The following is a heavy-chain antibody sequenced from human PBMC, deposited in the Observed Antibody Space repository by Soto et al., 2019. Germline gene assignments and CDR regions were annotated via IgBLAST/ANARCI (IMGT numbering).Heavy chain of an antibody. CDR3: SGVVERFLEWTLSAMYYLDY. Sequence: AETLSLTCAVSGGSISSSNWWRWVRQPPGKGLEWIGEIYHSGSTNYNPSLKSRVTISVDKSENQFSLKLSPVTAADTAVYYCSGVVERFLEWTLSAMYYLDYWGQGTMVTVSS. V-gene: IGHV4-4*02. J-gene: IGHJ4*02. CDR1: GGSISSSNW. CDR2: IYHSGST. D-gene: IGHD3-3*01.